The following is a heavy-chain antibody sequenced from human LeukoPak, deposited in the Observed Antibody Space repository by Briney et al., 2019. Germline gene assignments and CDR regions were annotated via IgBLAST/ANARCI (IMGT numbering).Heavy chain of an antibody. CDR3: ARVGSDRYGEENKNWFDP. CDR1: GGSFSGYY. V-gene: IGHV4-34*01. D-gene: IGHD4-17*01. Sequence: SETLSLTCAVYGGSFSGYYWSWIRQPPGKGLEWIGEINHSGSTNYNPSLKSRVTILVDTSKNQFSLKLSSVTAADTAVYYCARVGSDRYGEENKNWFDPWGQGTLVTVSS. J-gene: IGHJ5*02. CDR2: INHSGST.